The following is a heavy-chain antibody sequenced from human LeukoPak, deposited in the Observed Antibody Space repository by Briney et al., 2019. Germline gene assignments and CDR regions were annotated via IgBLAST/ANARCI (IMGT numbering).Heavy chain of an antibody. CDR3: ARDALRGSVDY. CDR2: IKQDGSGK. CDR1: GFTFSSYW. Sequence: GGSLRLSCAASGFTFSSYWMSWVRQAPGKGLEWVANIKQDGSGKNYVDSVKGRFTISRDNAKNSLYLQMNSLRAEDTAVYYCARDALRGSVDYWGQGTLVTVSS. V-gene: IGHV3-7*01. J-gene: IGHJ4*02. D-gene: IGHD6-19*01.